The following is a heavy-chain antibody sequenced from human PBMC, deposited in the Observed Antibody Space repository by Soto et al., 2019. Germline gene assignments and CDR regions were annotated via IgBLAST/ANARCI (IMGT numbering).Heavy chain of an antibody. D-gene: IGHD3-10*01. CDR2: IYYSGGT. CDR3: ASYGSGRYPRFDP. CDR1: GGSISSYY. J-gene: IGHJ5*02. V-gene: IGHV4-59*01. Sequence: SETLSLTCTVSGGSISSYYWSWIRQPPGKGLEWIGYIYYSGGTNYNPSLKSRVTISVDTSKNQFSLKLSSVTAADTAVYYCASYGSGRYPRFDPWGQGTLVTVSS.